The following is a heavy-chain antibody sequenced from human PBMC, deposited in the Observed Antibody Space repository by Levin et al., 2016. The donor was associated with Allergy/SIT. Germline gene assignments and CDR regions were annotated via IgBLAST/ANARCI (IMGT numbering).Heavy chain of an antibody. CDR3: AKAKYYYDQGY. J-gene: IGHJ4*02. V-gene: IGHV3-23*01. D-gene: IGHD3-22*01. CDR2: ISGSGGST. Sequence: VRQAPGKGLEWVSAISGSGGSTYYADSVKGRFTISRDNSKNTLYLQMNSLRAEDTAVYYCAKAKYYYDQGYWGQGTLVTVSS.